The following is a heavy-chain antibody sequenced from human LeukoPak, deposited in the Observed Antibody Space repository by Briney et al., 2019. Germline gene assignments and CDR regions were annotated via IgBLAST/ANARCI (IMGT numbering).Heavy chain of an antibody. D-gene: IGHD3-10*02. V-gene: IGHV3-49*04. Sequence: GRSLRLSCTTSGFTFGDYAMSWVRQAPGKGLEWVGFIRSNAYGGTTDYAASVKGRFTISRDDSESIAYLLMNSLKSEDTAVYYCTLFGEFYYSYGVDVWGQGTTVTVSS. CDR1: GFTFGDYA. J-gene: IGHJ6*02. CDR2: IRSNAYGGTT. CDR3: TLFGEFYYSYGVDV.